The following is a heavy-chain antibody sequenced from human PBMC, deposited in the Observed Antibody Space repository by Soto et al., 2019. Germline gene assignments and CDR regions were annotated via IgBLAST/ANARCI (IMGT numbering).Heavy chain of an antibody. D-gene: IGHD5-12*01. Sequence: QVQLVQSGAEVKKPGSSVKVSCKASGGTFSIYAVSWVRQAPGQGIEWMGGIIPIIGTRNYAPRFQGRITITGDESTSTAYMELSILKSEDTAVYYCARDLGSGYDPGDYWGQGTLVTVSS. CDR1: GGTFSIYA. V-gene: IGHV1-69*12. CDR3: ARDLGSGYDPGDY. J-gene: IGHJ4*02. CDR2: IIPIIGTR.